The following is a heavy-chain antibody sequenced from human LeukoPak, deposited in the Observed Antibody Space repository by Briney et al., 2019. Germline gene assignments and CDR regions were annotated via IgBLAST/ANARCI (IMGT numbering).Heavy chain of an antibody. J-gene: IGHJ3*02. CDR2: IYPGGSLT. CDR1: GYNFTNYW. CDR3: ARPLRDGSYDAFDI. D-gene: IGHD2-15*01. Sequence: GESLKISCQDSGYNFTNYWIGWVRQMPGKGLEWTGIIYPGGSLTRYSPSFQGHVTISADRSITTAYLQWSSLTAADTAMYYCARPLRDGSYDAFDIWGQGTRVTVSS. V-gene: IGHV5-51*01.